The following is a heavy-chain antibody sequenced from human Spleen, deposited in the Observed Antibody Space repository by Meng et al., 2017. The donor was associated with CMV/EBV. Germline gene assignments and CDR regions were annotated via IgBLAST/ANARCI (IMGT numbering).Heavy chain of an antibody. Sequence: SCKASGYTFANYAIHWVRQAPGQRLECMGWMNAGNGNTKYSQKFQGRVTITRDTSATTAHMELSSLRSEDTAVYYCARVGGWHFDYWGQGTLVTVSS. J-gene: IGHJ4*02. CDR2: MNAGNGNT. D-gene: IGHD5-24*01. CDR3: ARVGGWHFDY. CDR1: GYTFANYA. V-gene: IGHV1-3*01.